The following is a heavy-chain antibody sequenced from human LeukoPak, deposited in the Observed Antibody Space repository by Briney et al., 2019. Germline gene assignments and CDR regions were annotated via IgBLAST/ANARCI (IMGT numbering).Heavy chain of an antibody. CDR2: INGDGRNI. J-gene: IGHJ6*02. CDR3: TRDLMDYDVSTGLHHYYMDV. CDR1: GFTFSSYW. V-gene: IGHV3-74*01. Sequence: GGSLRLSCVASGFTFSSYWMHWVRQDPRKGLVWVSRINGDGRNINYADSVRGRFTISRDNAKNTLYLQMNTLRIEDTAVYYCTRDLMDYDVSTGLHHYYMDVWGQGTTVTVSS. D-gene: IGHD3-9*01.